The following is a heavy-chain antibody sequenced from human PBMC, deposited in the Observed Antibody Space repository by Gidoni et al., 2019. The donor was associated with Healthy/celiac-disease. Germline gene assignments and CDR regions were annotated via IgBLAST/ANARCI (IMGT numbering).Heavy chain of an antibody. CDR2: ISCSGGST. Sequence: AISCSGGSTSYAASVKGRFTISRDHSKNTLYLQMNSLRAEDTAVYYCAKDQTKKYYERYVDLWGRGTLVTVSS. V-gene: IGHV3-23*01. D-gene: IGHD3-22*01. CDR3: AKDQTKKYYERYVDL. J-gene: IGHJ2*01.